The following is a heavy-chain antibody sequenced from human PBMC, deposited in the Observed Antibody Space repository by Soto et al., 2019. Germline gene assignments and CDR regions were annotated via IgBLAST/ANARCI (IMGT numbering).Heavy chain of an antibody. D-gene: IGHD6-19*01. CDR1: GFTFSNYY. V-gene: IGHV3-11*01. CDR3: ARVSASGWHVNGRDYFDS. CDR2: ISSREFTI. J-gene: IGHJ4*02. Sequence: QVQLVESGGGLVKPGGSLRLSCAASGFTFSNYYMAWIRQAPGKGLECLSYISSREFTIYYADSVKGRFTISRDNTKNSLYLQMSSLRDEDTGVYYCARVSASGWHVNGRDYFDSWGQGTLVTVSS.